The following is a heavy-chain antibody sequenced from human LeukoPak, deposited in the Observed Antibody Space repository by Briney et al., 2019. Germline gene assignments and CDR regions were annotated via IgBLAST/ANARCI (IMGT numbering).Heavy chain of an antibody. D-gene: IGHD3-22*01. CDR1: GYTFTDYY. V-gene: IGHV1-2*02. Sequence: ASVKVSCKASGYTFTDYYMHWVRQAPGQGLEWMGWINPNSGGTNYAQKFQGRVTMTRDTSISTAYMELSRLRSDDTAVYYCAGAYYYDSSGYYYYYYGMDVWGQGTTVTVSS. J-gene: IGHJ6*02. CDR3: AGAYYYDSSGYYYYYYGMDV. CDR2: INPNSGGT.